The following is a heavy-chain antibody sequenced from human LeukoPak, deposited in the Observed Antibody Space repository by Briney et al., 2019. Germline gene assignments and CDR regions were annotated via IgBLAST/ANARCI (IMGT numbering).Heavy chain of an antibody. D-gene: IGHD6-13*01. CDR1: GFTFSSYW. J-gene: IGHJ4*02. V-gene: IGHV3-7*01. Sequence: GGSLRLSCASSGFTFSSYWMSWVRQAPRKGLEVVANIKQDGSEKYYVDSVKGRFTISRDNAKNSLYLQMNSLRAEDTAVYYCARDEAAAGQDYWGQGTLVTVSS. CDR3: ARDEAAAGQDY. CDR2: IKQDGSEK.